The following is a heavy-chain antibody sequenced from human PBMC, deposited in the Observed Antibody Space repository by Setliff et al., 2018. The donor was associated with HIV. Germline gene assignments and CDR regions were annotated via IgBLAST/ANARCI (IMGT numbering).Heavy chain of an antibody. D-gene: IGHD6-19*01. CDR1: GGTSSTHA. V-gene: IGHV1-69*10. CDR2: IISILDIT. CDR3: AWDSSAFRAAGHSNNYFDH. J-gene: IGHJ4*02. Sequence: ASVKVSCKASGGTSSTHAINWVRQAPGQGLEWMGQIISILDITSYTQKLQGRVSITADKSTRTFYMELSDLTSADTAVYYCAWDSSAFRAAGHSNNYFDHWGQGTLVTVSS.